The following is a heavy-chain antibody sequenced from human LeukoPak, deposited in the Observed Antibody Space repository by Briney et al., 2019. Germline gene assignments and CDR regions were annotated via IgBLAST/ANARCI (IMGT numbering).Heavy chain of an antibody. CDR2: VFHTGQH. V-gene: IGHV4-4*07. D-gene: IGHD2-15*01. J-gene: IGHJ5*02. Sequence: PSETLSLTCSVSGESMTPYYWTWIRQSAGKGLEWLGRVFHTGQHNYNPSLKSRLSMSLDASRNLVSLTLTSVTAADTAIYYCAGVSGYCSGGRCYGGQWFDPWGQGTLVIVSS. CDR1: GESMTPYY. CDR3: AGVSGYCSGGRCYGGQWFDP.